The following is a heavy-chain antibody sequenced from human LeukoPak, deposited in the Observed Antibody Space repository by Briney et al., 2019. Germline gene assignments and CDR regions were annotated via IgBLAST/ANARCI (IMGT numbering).Heavy chain of an antibody. J-gene: IGHJ4*02. CDR2: ISFDGRDS. V-gene: IGHV3-30*18. D-gene: IGHD3-10*01. Sequence: GGSLRLSCAASGFTFSSFAMHWVRQAPGKGLEWVAVISFDGRDSYYADSVRGRFTISRDNSKNTLYLQMNSLRAEDTAVYYCAKSVGRYGSGSYSWGQGTLVTVSS. CDR3: AKSVGRYGSGSYS. CDR1: GFTFSSFA.